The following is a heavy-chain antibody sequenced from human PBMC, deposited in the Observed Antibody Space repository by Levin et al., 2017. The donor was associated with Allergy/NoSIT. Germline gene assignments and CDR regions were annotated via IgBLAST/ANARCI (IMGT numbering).Heavy chain of an antibody. CDR2: IKNIPDGATT. V-gene: IGHV3-15*01. D-gene: IGHD2-21*02. J-gene: IGHJ5*02. Sequence: TGESLKISCAVSGLTFSNAWMTWVRQAPGKGLEWVGRIKNIPDGATTDYAAPVRGRFTISRDESKDTVYLQMNSLEVEDTAVYYCTASFVTDDPWGQGTLVTVSS. CDR1: GLTFSNAW. CDR3: TASFVTDDP.